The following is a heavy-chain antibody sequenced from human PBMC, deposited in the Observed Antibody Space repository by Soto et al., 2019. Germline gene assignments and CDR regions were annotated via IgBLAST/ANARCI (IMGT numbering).Heavy chain of an antibody. D-gene: IGHD3-3*01. Sequence: SETLSLTCTVSGGSISSSSSYWGWIRQPPGKGLEWVGSIYYLGNTYYNPSLGSRVTISVDTSKNQFSLKLSSVTAADTAVYYCARSGSGVLSYDFWSGGNWFDPWGQGTLVTVSS. CDR3: ARSGSGVLSYDFWSGGNWFDP. V-gene: IGHV4-39*07. J-gene: IGHJ5*02. CDR2: IYYLGNT. CDR1: GGSISSSSSY.